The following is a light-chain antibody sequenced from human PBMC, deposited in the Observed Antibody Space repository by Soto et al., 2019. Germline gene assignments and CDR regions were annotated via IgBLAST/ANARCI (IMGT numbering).Light chain of an antibody. V-gene: IGKV3-15*01. CDR1: QSVSSY. J-gene: IGKJ1*01. CDR3: QPYNHWPRT. CDR2: GAS. Sequence: VMTQSPATLSVSPGERATLSCRASQSVSSYLAWYQQKPGQAPRLLIDGASTRATDIPARFSGSGSGTEFTLTISSLQSADSGVYYCQPYNHWPRTFGQGTKVEIK.